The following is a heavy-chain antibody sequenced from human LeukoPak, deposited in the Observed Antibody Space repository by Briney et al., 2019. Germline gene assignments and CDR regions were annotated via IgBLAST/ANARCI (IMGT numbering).Heavy chain of an antibody. Sequence: GGSLRLSCAASGLTFSSYSMNWVRQAPGKGLEWVSSISSSSSYIYYADSVKGRFTISRDNAKSSLYLQMNSLRAEDTAVYYCARTDYYDSSGYPYWGQGTLVTVSS. J-gene: IGHJ4*02. D-gene: IGHD3-22*01. CDR2: ISSSSSYI. V-gene: IGHV3-21*01. CDR1: GLTFSSYS. CDR3: ARTDYYDSSGYPY.